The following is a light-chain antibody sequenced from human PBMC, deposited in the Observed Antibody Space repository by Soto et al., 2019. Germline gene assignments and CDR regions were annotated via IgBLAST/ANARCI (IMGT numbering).Light chain of an antibody. Sequence: QSALTQPASVSGSPGQSITISCTGTSSDVGSHNFVSWYQQRPGKAPKLMIFEVTKRPSGVSNRFSASKSGNTASLTVSGLQAEDEADYYCGSHAGNSNVVFGGGTQLTVL. CDR3: GSHAGNSNVV. J-gene: IGLJ7*01. V-gene: IGLV2-14*02. CDR2: EVT. CDR1: SSDVGSHNF.